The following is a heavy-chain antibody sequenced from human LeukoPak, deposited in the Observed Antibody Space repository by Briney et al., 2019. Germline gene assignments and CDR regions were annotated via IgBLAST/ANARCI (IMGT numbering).Heavy chain of an antibody. J-gene: IGHJ6*02. V-gene: IGHV3-23*01. CDR1: GFTLSSYT. CDR3: AKGGDVAVVPAAGPYYAMDV. D-gene: IGHD2-2*01. CDR2: ISRRGDTK. Sequence: GGSLRLSCVASGFTLSSYTLNWVRRAPGKGLEWVSVISRRGDTKYYADSVKGRFTISRDNSKNTVFLQMNSLSADDTATYYCAKGGDVAVVPAAGPYYAMDVWGQGATVTVSS.